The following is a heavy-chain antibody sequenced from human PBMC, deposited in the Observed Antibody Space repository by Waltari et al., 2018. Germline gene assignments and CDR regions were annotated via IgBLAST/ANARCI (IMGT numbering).Heavy chain of an antibody. D-gene: IGHD6-19*01. CDR1: GDTFSRYA. Sequence: VQLVQSGAEVKKPGSSVKVSCKASGDTFSRYAISWVQQAPGKGLEWMGRVDPEDGETIYAEKFQGRVTITADTSTDTAYMELSSLRSEDTAVYYCARDRSGIAVAGIHGFDIWGQGTMVTVSS. J-gene: IGHJ3*02. CDR2: VDPEDGET. CDR3: ARDRSGIAVAGIHGFDI. V-gene: IGHV1-69-2*01.